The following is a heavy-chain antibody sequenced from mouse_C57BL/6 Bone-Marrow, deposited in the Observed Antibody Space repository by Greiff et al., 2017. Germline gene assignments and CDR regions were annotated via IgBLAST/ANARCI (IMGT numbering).Heavy chain of an antibody. J-gene: IGHJ3*01. CDR2: IDPSDSYT. V-gene: IGHV1-69*01. Sequence: QVQLQQPGAELVMPGASVKLSCKASGYTFTSYWMHWVKQRPGQGLEWIGEIDPSDSYTNYNQKFKGKSTLTVDKSSSTAYMQLSSLTSADSAVYYCAREDGYDVFAYWGQGTLVTVSA. CDR1: GYTFTSYW. D-gene: IGHD2-2*01. CDR3: AREDGYDVFAY.